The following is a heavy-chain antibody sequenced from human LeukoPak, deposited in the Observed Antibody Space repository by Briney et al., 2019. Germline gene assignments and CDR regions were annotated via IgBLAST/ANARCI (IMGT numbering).Heavy chain of an antibody. J-gene: IGHJ1*01. CDR1: GGFISSSSYY. CDR2: IYYSGST. V-gene: IGHV4-39*01. D-gene: IGHD3-22*01. CDR3: ARRRYYDSTGYLE. Sequence: SETLSLTCTISGGFISSSSYYWGWIRQPPGKGLEWIGDIYYSGSTYYNPALKCRVSMSIDTSKNQFSLELRSVAAADTALYYCARRRYYDSTGYLEWGQGTLVTVTS.